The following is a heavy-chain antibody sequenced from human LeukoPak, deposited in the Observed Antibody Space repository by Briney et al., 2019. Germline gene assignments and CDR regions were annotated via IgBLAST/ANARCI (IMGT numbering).Heavy chain of an antibody. CDR2: IYYSGST. V-gene: IGHV4-38-2*01. Sequence: GSLRLSCAASEFTFSGYSMNWVRQPPGKGLEWIGSIYYSGSTYYNPSLKSRVTISADSSRNQFSLKLSSVTAADTAVYYCAKNGQSGFSFDPWGQGTLVTVSS. J-gene: IGHJ5*02. CDR3: AKNGQSGFSFDP. D-gene: IGHD1-26*01. CDR1: EFTFSGYS.